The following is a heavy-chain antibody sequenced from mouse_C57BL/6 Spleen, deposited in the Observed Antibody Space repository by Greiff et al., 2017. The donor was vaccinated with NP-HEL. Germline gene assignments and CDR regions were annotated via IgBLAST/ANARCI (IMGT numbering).Heavy chain of an antibody. J-gene: IGHJ4*01. CDR3: TREYYGSKGYYAMDY. V-gene: IGHV1-15*01. CDR1: GYTFTDYE. CDR2: IDPETGGT. Sequence: VKLMESGAELVRPGASVTLSCKASGYTFTDYEMHWVKQTPVHGLEWIGAIDPETGGTDYNQKFKGKAILTADKSSSTAYMELRSLTSEDSAVYYCTREYYGSKGYYAMDYWGQGTSVTVST. D-gene: IGHD1-1*01.